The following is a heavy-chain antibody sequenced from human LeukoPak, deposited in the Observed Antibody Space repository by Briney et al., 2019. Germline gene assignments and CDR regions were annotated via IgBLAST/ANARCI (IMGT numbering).Heavy chain of an antibody. V-gene: IGHV1-69*13. J-gene: IGHJ6*02. CDR2: IIPIFGTA. Sequence: ASVKVSCKASGGTFSSYAISWVRQAPGQGLEWMGGIIPIFGTANYAQKFQGRVTITADESTSTAYMELSSLRSEDTAVYYCARGDGYNPIYYYYGMDVWGQGTTVTVSS. D-gene: IGHD5-24*01. CDR1: GGTFSSYA. CDR3: ARGDGYNPIYYYYGMDV.